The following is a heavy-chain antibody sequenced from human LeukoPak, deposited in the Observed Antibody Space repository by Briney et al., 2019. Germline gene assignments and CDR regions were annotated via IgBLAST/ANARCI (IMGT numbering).Heavy chain of an antibody. CDR3: AKGIARTVGAFDI. CDR2: ISGSGGST. D-gene: IGHD4-17*01. Sequence: GGSLRLSCAASGFTFNNYAMTWVRQAPGKGLEWITAISGSGGSTYYADSAKGRFTISRDNSKNTLYLQMNSLRAEDTAVYYCAKGIARTVGAFDIWGQGTMVTVSS. CDR1: GFTFNNYA. J-gene: IGHJ3*02. V-gene: IGHV3-23*01.